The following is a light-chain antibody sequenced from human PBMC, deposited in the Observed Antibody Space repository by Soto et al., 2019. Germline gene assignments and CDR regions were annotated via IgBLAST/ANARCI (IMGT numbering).Light chain of an antibody. CDR1: SSDVDTFNY. CDR3: SSYTGTSPSKI. CDR2: EVS. J-gene: IGLJ2*01. V-gene: IGLV2-14*01. Sequence: QSALTQPDSVSGSPGQSITISCTGTSSDVDTFNYVSWYQQHPGKAPKLLIYEVSKRPSGVSNRFSGSKSGNTAYLTISGLQAEDEADYYCSSYTGTSPSKIFGGGTKLTVL.